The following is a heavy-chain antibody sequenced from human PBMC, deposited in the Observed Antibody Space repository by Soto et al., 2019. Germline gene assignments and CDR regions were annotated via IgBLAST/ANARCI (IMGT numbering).Heavy chain of an antibody. V-gene: IGHV3-23*01. CDR1: GFTFSSYA. D-gene: IGHD6-13*01. Sequence: GGSLRLSCAASGFTFSSYAMSWVRQSPGKGLEWVSAISGSGGSTYYADSVKGRFTISRDNSKNTLYLQMNSLRAEDTAVYYCAKASIAAAGYPDYYYGMDVWGQGTTVTVSS. CDR2: ISGSGGST. J-gene: IGHJ6*02. CDR3: AKASIAAAGYPDYYYGMDV.